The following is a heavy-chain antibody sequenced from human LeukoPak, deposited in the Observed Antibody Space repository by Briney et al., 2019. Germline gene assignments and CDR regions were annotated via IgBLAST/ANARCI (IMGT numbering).Heavy chain of an antibody. D-gene: IGHD2-15*01. V-gene: IGHV5-51*01. CDR1: GYSFTTYW. J-gene: IGHJ4*02. CDR3: ARHSRDCSGGSCYPEYLDY. CDR2: IYPGDSDT. Sequence: GESLKISCKVSGYSFTTYWIGWVRQMPGKGLEWMGIIYPGDSDTKYSPSFQGQVTISADKSINTAYLQWSSLKASDTAMYYCARHSRDCSGGSCYPEYLDYWGQGTLVTVSS.